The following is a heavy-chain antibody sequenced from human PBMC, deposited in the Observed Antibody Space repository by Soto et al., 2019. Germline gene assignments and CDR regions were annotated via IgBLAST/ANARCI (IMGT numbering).Heavy chain of an antibody. J-gene: IGHJ4*02. V-gene: IGHV1-3*01. Sequence: ASVKVSCKASGYTFTSYAMHWVRQAPGQRLEWMGWINAGNGNTKYSQKFQGRVTITRDTSASTAYMELSSLRSEDTAVYYCARDKAYCSGGSCFYFDYRGQGALVTVSS. CDR3: ARDKAYCSGGSCFYFDY. D-gene: IGHD2-15*01. CDR1: GYTFTSYA. CDR2: INAGNGNT.